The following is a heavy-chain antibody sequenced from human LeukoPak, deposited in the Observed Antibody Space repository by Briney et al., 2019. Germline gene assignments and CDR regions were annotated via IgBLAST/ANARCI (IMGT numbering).Heavy chain of an antibody. D-gene: IGHD3-22*01. Sequence: PGGSLRLSCAASGFTFDDYTMHWVRHAPGKGLEWVSLITWNGGTRYYADSVRGRFTISRDNSKNSLYLQMNSLRTEDTAFYYCAKPYPLSYDRSGYYYLDYWGQGTLITVSS. V-gene: IGHV3-43*01. CDR1: GFTFDDYT. CDR3: AKPYPLSYDRSGYYYLDY. CDR2: ITWNGGTR. J-gene: IGHJ4*02.